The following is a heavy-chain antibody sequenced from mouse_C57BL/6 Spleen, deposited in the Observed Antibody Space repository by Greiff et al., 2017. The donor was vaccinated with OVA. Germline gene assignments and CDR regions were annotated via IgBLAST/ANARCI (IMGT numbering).Heavy chain of an antibody. J-gene: IGHJ2*01. Sequence: EVKLMESGGGLVKPGGSLKLSCAASGFTFSSYAMSWVRRTPEKRLEWVATISDGGSYTYYPDNVKGRFTISRDNAKNNLYLQMSHLKSEDTAMYYCARDVITFDYWGQGTTLTVSS. CDR1: GFTFSSYA. D-gene: IGHD2-4*01. CDR3: ARDVITFDY. V-gene: IGHV5-4*01. CDR2: ISDGGSYT.